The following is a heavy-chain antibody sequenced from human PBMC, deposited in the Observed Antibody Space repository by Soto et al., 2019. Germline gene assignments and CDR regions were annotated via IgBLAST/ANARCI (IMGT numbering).Heavy chain of an antibody. Sequence: SGPTCEPTQTLTLTCTFSGFSLSTSGVGVGWIRQPPGKALEWLALIYWDDDKRYSPSLKSRLTITKDTSKNQVVLTMTNMDPVDTATYYCARGPGMDVWGQGTTVTVSS. V-gene: IGHV2-5*02. J-gene: IGHJ6*02. CDR2: IYWDDDK. CDR3: ARGPGMDV. CDR1: GFSLSTSGVG.